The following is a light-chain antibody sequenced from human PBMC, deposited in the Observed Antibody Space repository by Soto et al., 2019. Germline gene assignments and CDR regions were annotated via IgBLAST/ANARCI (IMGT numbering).Light chain of an antibody. Sequence: EIVLTQSPGTLSLSPGERATLSCRASQSVSSNYLAWYQQKRGQAPRLLIYGASSRATGIPTRFSGSGSGTDFPLTISRLEAEDFAVYYCQQYDTSPRTCGQGTKAEI. J-gene: IGKJ1*01. V-gene: IGKV3-20*01. CDR3: QQYDTSPRT. CDR1: QSVSSNY. CDR2: GAS.